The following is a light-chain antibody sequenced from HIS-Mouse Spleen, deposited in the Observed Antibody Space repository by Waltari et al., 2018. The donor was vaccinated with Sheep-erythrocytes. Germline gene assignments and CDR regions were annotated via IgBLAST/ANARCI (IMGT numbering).Light chain of an antibody. CDR3: MQALQTPWT. Sequence: DIVMTQSPLSLPVTPGEPASISCRPSQSLLHSNGYNYLDWYLQKPGQAPQLLFSLGSNRASGVPDRFSGSGSGTDFTLKISRVEAGDVGVYYCMQALQTPWTFGQGTKVEIK. V-gene: IGKV2-28*01. CDR1: QSLLHSNGYNY. J-gene: IGKJ1*01. CDR2: LGS.